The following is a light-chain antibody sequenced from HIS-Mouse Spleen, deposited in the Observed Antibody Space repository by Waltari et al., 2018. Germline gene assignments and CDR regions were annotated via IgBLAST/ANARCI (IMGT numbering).Light chain of an antibody. CDR1: ALPTKY. CDR3: YSTDSSGNHRV. CDR2: EDS. J-gene: IGLJ2*01. Sequence: SYELTQPPSVSVSPGQTARITCPGDALPTKYAYWYQQKSGPAPVLVIYEDSKRPSGIPERFSGSSSGTMATLTISGAQVEDEADYYCYSTDSSGNHRVFGGGSKLTVL. V-gene: IGLV3-10*01.